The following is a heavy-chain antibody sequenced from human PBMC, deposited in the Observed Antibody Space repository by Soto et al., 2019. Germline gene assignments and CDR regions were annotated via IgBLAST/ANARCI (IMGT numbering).Heavy chain of an antibody. D-gene: IGHD1-1*01. V-gene: IGHV1-2*04. CDR2: INPNSGGT. J-gene: IGHJ5*02. CDR3: AREMLTTGNTRVNWLDP. Sequence: ASVKVSCKASGYTFTGYYMHWVRQAPGQGLEWMGWINPNSGGTNYAQKFQGWVTMTRDTSISTAYMELRSLRSDDTAVYYCAREMLTTGNTRVNWLDPWGQGSLVTVSS. CDR1: GYTFTGYY.